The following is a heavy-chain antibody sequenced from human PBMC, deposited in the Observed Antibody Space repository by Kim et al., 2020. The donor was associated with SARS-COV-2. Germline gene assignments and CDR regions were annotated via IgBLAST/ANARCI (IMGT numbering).Heavy chain of an antibody. CDR3: TTLNWFDP. J-gene: IGHJ5*02. CDR2: IRSHTDGGTT. CDR1: GFTFTNAW. Sequence: GGSLRLSCAASGFTFTNAWMNWVRQAPGKGLEWVGRIRSHTDGGTTDYAAPVQGRFTISRDDSKNTVYLQMNSLKSEDTAVYHCTTLNWFDPWGQGTLVTVSA. V-gene: IGHV3-15*01.